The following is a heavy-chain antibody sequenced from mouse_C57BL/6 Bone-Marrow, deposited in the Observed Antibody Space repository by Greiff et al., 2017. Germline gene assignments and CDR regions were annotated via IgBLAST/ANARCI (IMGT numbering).Heavy chain of an antibody. Sequence: QVQLKESGAELVRPGASVTLSCKASGYTFTDYELHWVKQTPVHGLEWIGAIDPETGGTAYNQKFKGKAILTADTSSSTAYMELRSLTSEYSAVYYCTREGTVPCYGYFDVWGTGTTVTVSS. CDR2: IDPETGGT. J-gene: IGHJ1*03. CDR3: TREGTVPCYGYFDV. D-gene: IGHD1-1*01. CDR1: GYTFTDYE. V-gene: IGHV1-15*01.